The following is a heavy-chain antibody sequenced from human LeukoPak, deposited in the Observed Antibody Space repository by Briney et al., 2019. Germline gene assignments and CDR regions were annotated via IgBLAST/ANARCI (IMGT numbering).Heavy chain of an antibody. CDR1: GFTFSSYA. Sequence: GGSLRLSCAASGFTFSSYAMHWVRQAPGKGLEWVTIISYDGTNKYYADSVKGRFTISRDNSKNTLYLQMNSLRAEDTAVYYCARRAGAYSHPYDYWGQGTLVTVSS. CDR2: ISYDGTNK. J-gene: IGHJ4*02. V-gene: IGHV3-30*14. D-gene: IGHD4/OR15-4a*01. CDR3: ARRAGAYSHPYDY.